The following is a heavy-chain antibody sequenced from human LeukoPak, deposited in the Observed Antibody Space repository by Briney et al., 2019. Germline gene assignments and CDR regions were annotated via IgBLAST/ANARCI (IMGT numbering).Heavy chain of an antibody. D-gene: IGHD3-10*01. J-gene: IGHJ6*03. CDR2: INHSGST. V-gene: IGHV4-34*01. Sequence: SETLSLTCAVYGGSFSGYYWSWIRQPPGKGLEWIGEINHSGSTNYNPSLKSRVTISVDTSKNQLSLKLSSVTAADTAVYYCARGRKTMVRGVISSSSLYYYSYYMDVWGKGTTVTVSS. CDR1: GGSFSGYY. CDR3: ARGRKTMVRGVISSSSLYYYSYYMDV.